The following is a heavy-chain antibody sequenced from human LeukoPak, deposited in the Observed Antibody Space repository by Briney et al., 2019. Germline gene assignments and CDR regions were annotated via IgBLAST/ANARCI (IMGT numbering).Heavy chain of an antibody. V-gene: IGHV4-4*02. CDR3: ARLPAAIPRYYYCYMDV. Sequence: SETLSLTCAVSGGSISSSNWWSWVRQPPGKGLEWIGEIYHSGSTNYNPSLKSRVTISVDKSKNQFSLKLSSVTAADTAVYYCARLPAAIPRYYYCYMDVWGKGTTVTVSS. CDR2: IYHSGST. D-gene: IGHD2-2*02. CDR1: GGSISSSNW. J-gene: IGHJ6*03.